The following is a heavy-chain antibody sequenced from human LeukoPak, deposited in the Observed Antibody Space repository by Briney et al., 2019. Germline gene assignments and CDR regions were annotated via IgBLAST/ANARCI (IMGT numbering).Heavy chain of an antibody. CDR2: IRNKANSYAT. Sequence: GGSLRLSCAASGFAFSNYGMHWVRQASGKGLEWVGRIRNKANSYATAYTASVKGRFTISRDDSKNTAYLQMNSLKTEDTAVYYCTRYSSSDNWFDPWGQGTLVTVSS. CDR3: TRYSSSDNWFDP. D-gene: IGHD6-6*01. J-gene: IGHJ5*02. V-gene: IGHV3-73*01. CDR1: GFAFSNYG.